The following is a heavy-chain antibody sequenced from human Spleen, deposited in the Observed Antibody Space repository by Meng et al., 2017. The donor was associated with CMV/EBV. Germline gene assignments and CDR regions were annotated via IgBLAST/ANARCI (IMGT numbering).Heavy chain of an antibody. CDR2: VSSGSSKT. D-gene: IGHD2-2*01. J-gene: IGHJ4*02. CDR3: AKPTPYCSSTSCWSDY. V-gene: IGHV3-23*03. CDR1: GFTFSRYA. Sequence: LSLTCAASGFTFSRYAMTWVRQAPGKGLEWVSVVSSGSSKTYYADSVKGRFTVSRANSKNTVYLQMNSLRAEDTAVYYCAKPTPYCSSTSCWSDYWGQGTLVTVSS.